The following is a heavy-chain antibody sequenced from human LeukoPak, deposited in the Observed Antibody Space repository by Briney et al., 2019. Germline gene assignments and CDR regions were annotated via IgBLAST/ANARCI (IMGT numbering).Heavy chain of an antibody. CDR2: IFPGDSDT. D-gene: IGHD6-13*01. J-gene: IGHJ4*02. Sequence: GESLKISCKASGYRFRDYWIGWGRQMPGKGLEWSGGIFPGDSDTKYSPSFQGQVTISADKSIDVASLQWTSLKASDTAMYFCARQNLAAAGSLAWGQGTLVTVSS. V-gene: IGHV5-51*01. CDR1: GYRFRDYW. CDR3: ARQNLAAAGSLA.